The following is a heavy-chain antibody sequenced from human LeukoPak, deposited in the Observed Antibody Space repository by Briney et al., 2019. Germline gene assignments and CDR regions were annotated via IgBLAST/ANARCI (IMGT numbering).Heavy chain of an antibody. CDR1: GGSFSGYY. V-gene: IGHV4-34*01. CDR2: INHSGST. CDR3: ARLALGYCSGGSCRQRVWFDP. J-gene: IGHJ5*02. D-gene: IGHD2-15*01. Sequence: TSSETLSLTCAVYGGSFSGYYWSWIRQPPGKGLEWIGEINHSGSTNYNPSLKSRVTISVDTSKNQFSLKLSSVTAADTAVYYCARLALGYCSGGSCRQRVWFDPWGQGTLVTVSS.